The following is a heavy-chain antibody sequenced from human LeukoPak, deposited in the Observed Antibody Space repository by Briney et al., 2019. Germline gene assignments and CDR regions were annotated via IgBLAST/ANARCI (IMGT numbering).Heavy chain of an antibody. J-gene: IGHJ4*02. D-gene: IGHD5-18*01. CDR3: AKSIKMVRFPIDY. CDR1: GFTFSSYG. V-gene: IGHV3-30*18. CDR2: ISYDGSNK. Sequence: QSGGSLRLSCAASGFTFSSYGMHWVRQAPGKGLEWVAVISYDGSNKYYADSVKGRFTISRDNSKNTLYLQMNSLRAEDTAVYYCAKSIKMVRFPIDYWGREPWSPSPQ.